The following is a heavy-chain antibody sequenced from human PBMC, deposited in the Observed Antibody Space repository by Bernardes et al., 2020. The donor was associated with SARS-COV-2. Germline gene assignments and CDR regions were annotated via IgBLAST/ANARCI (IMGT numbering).Heavy chain of an antibody. J-gene: IGHJ5*02. CDR1: GGSISSSSYY. Sequence: SETLSLTCTVSGGSISSSSYYWGWIRQPPGKGLEWIGSIYYSGSTYYNPSLKSRVTISVDTSKNQFSLKLSSVTAADTAVYYCARHIRADGWYRVWFDPWGQGTLVTVSS. V-gene: IGHV4-39*01. D-gene: IGHD6-19*01. CDR3: ARHIRADGWYRVWFDP. CDR2: IYYSGST.